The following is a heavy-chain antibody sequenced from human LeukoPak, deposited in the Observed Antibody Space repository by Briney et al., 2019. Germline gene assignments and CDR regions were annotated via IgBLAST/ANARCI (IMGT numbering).Heavy chain of an antibody. CDR1: GFTFSSDA. Sequence: GRSLRLSCAASGFTFSSDAMSWVRQAPGRGLEWVSTISGGGGTTYYSDSVKGRFTISRGNSKNTLFLQMNSLRAEDTAIYYCAKASTFGELNRPFDYWGQGTLVTVSS. CDR3: AKASTFGELNRPFDY. CDR2: ISGGGGTT. V-gene: IGHV3-23*01. D-gene: IGHD3-10*01. J-gene: IGHJ4*02.